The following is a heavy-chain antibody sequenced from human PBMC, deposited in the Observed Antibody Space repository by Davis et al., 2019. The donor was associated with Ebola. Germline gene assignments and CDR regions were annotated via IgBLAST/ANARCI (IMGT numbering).Heavy chain of an antibody. CDR2: MNPNSGNT. CDR3: ARPHLLRYFDWLSSGAFDI. CDR1: GYTFTSYD. J-gene: IGHJ3*02. D-gene: IGHD3-9*01. V-gene: IGHV1-8*01. Sequence: AASVKVSCKASGYTFTSYDINWVRQATGQRLEWTGWMNPNSGNTGYAQKFQGRVTMTRNTSISTAYMELSSLRSEDTAVYYCARPHLLRYFDWLSSGAFDIWGQGTMVTVSS.